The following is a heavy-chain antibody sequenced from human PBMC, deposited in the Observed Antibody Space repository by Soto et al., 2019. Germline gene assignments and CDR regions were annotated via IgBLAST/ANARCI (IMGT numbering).Heavy chain of an antibody. V-gene: IGHV3-30-3*01. CDR1: GFTFSSYA. CDR3: ARSLHGMVTDY. D-gene: IGHD5-18*01. CDR2: ISYDGSNK. Sequence: VQLVESGGGVVQPGRSLRLSCAASGFTFSSYAMHWVRQAPGKGLEWVAVISYDGSNKYYADSVKGRFTISRDNSKNTLYLQMNSLRAEDTAVYYCARSLHGMVTDYWGQGTLVTVSS. J-gene: IGHJ4*02.